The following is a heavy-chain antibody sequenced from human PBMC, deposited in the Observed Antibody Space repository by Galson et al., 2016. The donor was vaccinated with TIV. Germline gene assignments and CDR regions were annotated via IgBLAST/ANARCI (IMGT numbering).Heavy chain of an antibody. CDR1: GFSLTTSGVG. Sequence: PALVKPTQTLTLTCTFSGFSLTTSGVGVGWIRQPPGKALEWLALIYWDDDKRYSPSLKNRLTITKDTSKNQVVLTMTNMDPVDTATYYCSPRGGTRPLDLHYFDYWGQGTLVTVSS. V-gene: IGHV2-5*02. CDR3: SPRGGTRPLDLHYFDY. D-gene: IGHD1-1*01. CDR2: IYWDDDK. J-gene: IGHJ4*02.